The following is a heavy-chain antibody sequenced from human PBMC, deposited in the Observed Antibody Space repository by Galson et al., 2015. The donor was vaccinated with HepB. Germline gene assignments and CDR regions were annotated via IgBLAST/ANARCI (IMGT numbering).Heavy chain of an antibody. V-gene: IGHV3-23*01. J-gene: IGHJ4*02. D-gene: IGHD6-6*01. CDR1: TFIFSTYS. Sequence: SLRLSCAASTFIFSTYSMNWVRQAPGKGLEWVSTISGSGDSTSYADSVKGRFTISKDNSKNTVYLQLSSLRAEVTAVYFCAKDRWTREAARPFDYWGQGTLVTVSS. CDR3: AKDRWTREAARPFDY. CDR2: ISGSGDST.